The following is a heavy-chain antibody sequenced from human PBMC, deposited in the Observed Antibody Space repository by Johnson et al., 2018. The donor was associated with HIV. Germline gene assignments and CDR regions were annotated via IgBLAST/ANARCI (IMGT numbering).Heavy chain of an antibody. D-gene: IGHD6-13*01. CDR3: AREPSIAAAGGDGAFDI. CDR2: ISYDGSYQ. Sequence: QVQLVESGGGVVQPGRSLRLSCAASGFMFSSFALHWVRQAPGKGLEWVAVISYDGSYQYYADSAKGRFTISRDNSKNTLYLQMNSLRAEDTAVYYCAREPSIAAAGGDGAFDIWGRGTMLTVSS. J-gene: IGHJ3*02. V-gene: IGHV3-30*04. CDR1: GFMFSSFA.